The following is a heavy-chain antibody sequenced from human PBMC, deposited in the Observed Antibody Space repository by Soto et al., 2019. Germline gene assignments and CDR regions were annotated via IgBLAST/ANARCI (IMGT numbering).Heavy chain of an antibody. CDR3: AKARFYFDSSPFDS. D-gene: IGHD3-22*01. CDR1: GFTFEDYA. V-gene: IGHV3-43*02. Sequence: EVQLVESGGGVVHPGGSLRLSCSASGFTFEDYAVHWVRQSLGKGPEWISLINADGSDTYYAESVKGRFTISRDNRKDSFYRQMTSLRLEDTAIYYCAKARFYFDSSPFDSWGQGTLVTVTS. CDR2: INADGSDT. J-gene: IGHJ4*02.